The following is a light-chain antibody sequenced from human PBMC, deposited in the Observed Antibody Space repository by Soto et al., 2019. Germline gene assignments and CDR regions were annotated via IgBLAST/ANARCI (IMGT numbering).Light chain of an antibody. Sequence: QSALAQPASVSGSPGQSITISCTGTSSDVGGYNYVSWYQQHPGKAPKPMIYEVSNRPSGVSNRFSGSKSGNTASLTISGLQAEDEADYYCSSYTSSSPYVFGTGTKVTVL. J-gene: IGLJ1*01. CDR3: SSYTSSSPYV. CDR1: SSDVGGYNY. CDR2: EVS. V-gene: IGLV2-14*01.